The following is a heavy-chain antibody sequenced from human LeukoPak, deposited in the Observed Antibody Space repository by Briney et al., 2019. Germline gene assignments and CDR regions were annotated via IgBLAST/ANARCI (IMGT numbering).Heavy chain of an antibody. CDR2: IYYSGST. CDR1: GGSISSYY. D-gene: IGHD2-2*01. V-gene: IGHV4-59*12. Sequence: SETLSLTCTVSGGSISSYYWSWIRQPPGKGLEWIGYIYYSGSTNYNPSLKSRVTMSVDTSKTQFSLKLSSVTAADTAVYYCARDYVKVVPAAMRVRGLFDYWGQGTLVTVSS. CDR3: ARDYVKVVPAAMRVRGLFDY. J-gene: IGHJ4*02.